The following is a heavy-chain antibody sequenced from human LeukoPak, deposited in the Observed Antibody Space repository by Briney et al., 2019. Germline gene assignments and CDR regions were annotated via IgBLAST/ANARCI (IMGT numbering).Heavy chain of an antibody. CDR2: INPSGGST. CDR3: ARDPYYYDSSGYYLNWFDP. J-gene: IGHJ5*02. CDR1: GYTFTSYY. V-gene: IGHV1-46*01. D-gene: IGHD3-22*01. Sequence: ASVKVSCKASGYTFTSYYMHWVRQAPGQGPEWMGIINPSGGSTSYAQKFQGRVTMTRDTSTSTVYMELSSLRSEDTAVYYCARDPYYYDSSGYYLNWFDPWGQGTLVTVSS.